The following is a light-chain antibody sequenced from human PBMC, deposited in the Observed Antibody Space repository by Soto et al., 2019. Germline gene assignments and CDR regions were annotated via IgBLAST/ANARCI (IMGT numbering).Light chain of an antibody. CDR2: LNSDGSH. V-gene: IGLV4-69*01. CDR3: QTWGTGSVV. CDR1: SEHSSYA. J-gene: IGLJ2*01. Sequence: QLVLTQSPSASASLGASVKLTCTLSSEHSSYAIAWHQQQPEKGPRYLMKLNSDGSHSKGDGIPDRFSGSSSGAERYLTISSLQSEDEADYYCQTWGTGSVVFGGGTQLTVL.